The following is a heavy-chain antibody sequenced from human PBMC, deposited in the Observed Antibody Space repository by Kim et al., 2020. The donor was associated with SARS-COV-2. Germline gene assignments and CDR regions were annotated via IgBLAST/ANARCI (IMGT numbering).Heavy chain of an antibody. D-gene: IGHD6-13*01. J-gene: IGHJ4*02. V-gene: IGHV4-4*02. CDR3: ARCPYSSSWRFDY. CDR1: GGSISSSNW. Sequence: SETLSLTCAVSGGSISSSNWWSWVRQPPGKGLEWIGEIYHSGSTNYNPSLKSRVTISVDKSKNQFSLKLSSVTAADTAVYYCARCPYSSSWRFDYWGQGTLVTVSS. CDR2: IYHSGST.